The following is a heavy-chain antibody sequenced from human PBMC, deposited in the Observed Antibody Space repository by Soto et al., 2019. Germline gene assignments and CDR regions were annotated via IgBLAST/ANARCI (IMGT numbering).Heavy chain of an antibody. CDR3: ARGNPFNYAGFDV. J-gene: IGHJ6*02. CDR1: GYTFIDFD. Sequence: SAKVSFRASGYTFIDFDINWLRQASGQGPEWMGWMNAKSGDTFFPQRFQGKFNMTWDTSLSTAYMEVGSLTSDDTAIYYCARGNPFNYAGFDVWGQGTTVTVSS. V-gene: IGHV1-8*01. CDR2: MNAKSGDT. D-gene: IGHD3-16*01.